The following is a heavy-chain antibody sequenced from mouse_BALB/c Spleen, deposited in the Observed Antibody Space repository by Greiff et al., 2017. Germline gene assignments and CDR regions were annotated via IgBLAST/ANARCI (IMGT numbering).Heavy chain of an antibody. J-gene: IGHJ1*01. CDR3: ARPYYYGSSYWYFDV. V-gene: IGHV5-17*02. D-gene: IGHD1-1*01. CDR1: GFTFSSFG. CDR2: ISSGSSTI. Sequence: DVQLVESGGGLVQPGGSRKLSCAASGFTFSSFGMHWVRQAPEKGLEWVAYISSGSSTIYYADTVKGRFTISRDNPKNTLFLQMTSLRSEDTAMYYCARPYYYGSSYWYFDVWGAGTTVTVSS.